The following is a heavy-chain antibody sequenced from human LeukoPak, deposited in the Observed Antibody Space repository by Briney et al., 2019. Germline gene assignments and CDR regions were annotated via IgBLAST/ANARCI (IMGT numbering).Heavy chain of an antibody. CDR1: GGSISSYY. Sequence: SETLSLTCTASGGSISSYYWSWIRQPPGKGLEWIGYIYYSGSTNYNPSLKSRVTISVGTSKNQFSLKLSSVTAADTAVYYCARESVDTAMVSGGGNWFDPWGQGTLVTVSS. J-gene: IGHJ5*02. CDR2: IYYSGST. V-gene: IGHV4-59*12. D-gene: IGHD5-18*01. CDR3: ARESVDTAMVSGGGNWFDP.